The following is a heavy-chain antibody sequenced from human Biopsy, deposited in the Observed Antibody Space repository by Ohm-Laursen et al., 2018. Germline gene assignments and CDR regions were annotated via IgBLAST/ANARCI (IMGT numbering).Heavy chain of an antibody. D-gene: IGHD3-22*01. J-gene: IGHJ2*01. V-gene: IGHV4-59*01. CDR1: GDSISSYY. CDR3: ARDREYYSDRTVPGYFDL. CDR2: VHYTGIT. Sequence: GTLSLTCTVSGDSISSYYWGWIRQPPGKGLEWIGYVHYTGITDYNRSLQSRVTISVDTSKNHFSLRLRSVTPADTAIYYCARDREYYSDRTVPGYFDLWGRGTLVTVSS.